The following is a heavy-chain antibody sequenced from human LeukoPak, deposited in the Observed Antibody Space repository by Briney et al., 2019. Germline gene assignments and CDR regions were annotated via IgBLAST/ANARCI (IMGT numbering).Heavy chain of an antibody. CDR2: IIPIFGTA. CDR3: ATHRGSGYYSPFDY. CDR1: GGTFSSYA. Sequence: ASVKVSCKASGGTFSSYAISWVRQAPGQGLEWMGGIIPIFGTANYAQKFQGRVTITAAESTSTAYMELSSLRSEDTAVYYCATHRGSGYYSPFDYWGQGTLVTVSS. D-gene: IGHD3-22*01. J-gene: IGHJ4*02. V-gene: IGHV1-69*13.